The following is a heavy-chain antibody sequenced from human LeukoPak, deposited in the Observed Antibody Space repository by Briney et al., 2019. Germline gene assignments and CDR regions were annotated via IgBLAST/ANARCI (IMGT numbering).Heavy chain of an antibody. CDR2: IKQDGSEK. CDR3: ARDSPPDY. CDR1: GFTFSSYW. V-gene: IGHV3-7*01. Sequence: GGTLRPSCAVAGFTFSSYWMSWVRQAPGKGLEWVANIKQDGSEKYYVDSVKGRFTISRDNAKNSLYLQMNSLRAEDTAVYYCARDSPPDYWGQGTLVTVSS. J-gene: IGHJ4*02.